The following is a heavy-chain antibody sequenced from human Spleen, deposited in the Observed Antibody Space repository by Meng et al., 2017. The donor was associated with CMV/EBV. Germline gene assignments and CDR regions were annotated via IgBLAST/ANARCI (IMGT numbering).Heavy chain of an antibody. Sequence: ASVKVSCKASGYSLTAHYIHWVRKAPGQGLEWMGWILPGTGATDSAQKFSDRVTMTRDTSISTAYMELSRLRSDDTAVYYCARKRRYIAAAGEENFDYWGQGTLVTVSS. D-gene: IGHD6-13*01. V-gene: IGHV1-2*02. CDR3: ARKRRYIAAAGEENFDY. CDR1: GYSLTAHY. CDR2: ILPGTGAT. J-gene: IGHJ4*02.